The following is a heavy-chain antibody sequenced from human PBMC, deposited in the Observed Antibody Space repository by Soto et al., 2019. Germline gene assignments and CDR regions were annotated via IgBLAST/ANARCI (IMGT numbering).Heavy chain of an antibody. CDR1: GFSFRDSG. J-gene: IGHJ4*02. Sequence: EVRVVESGGGLVQPGGSLRLSCAASGFSFRDSGMSWVRLAPGKGVDWVSTISATGGSIYYADSVKGRFTISRDNSDDTLYLQINSLRAEDTALYDCAKSVGYSYGYILDYWGQGPMVTVSS. D-gene: IGHD5-18*01. V-gene: IGHV3-23*04. CDR3: AKSVGYSYGYILDY. CDR2: ISATGGSI.